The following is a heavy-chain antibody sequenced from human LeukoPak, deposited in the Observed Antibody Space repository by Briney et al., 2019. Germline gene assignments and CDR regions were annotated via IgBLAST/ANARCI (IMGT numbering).Heavy chain of an antibody. Sequence: GASVKVSCKASGYTFTSYGISWVRQAPGQGLEWMGWISAYNGNTNYAQKLQGRVTMTTDTSTSTAYMELRSLRSDDTAVYYCATALVADGLAAAGPFHDWGQGTLVTVSS. CDR2: ISAYNGNT. J-gene: IGHJ4*02. CDR1: GYTFTSYG. D-gene: IGHD6-13*01. CDR3: ATALVADGLAAAGPFHD. V-gene: IGHV1-18*01.